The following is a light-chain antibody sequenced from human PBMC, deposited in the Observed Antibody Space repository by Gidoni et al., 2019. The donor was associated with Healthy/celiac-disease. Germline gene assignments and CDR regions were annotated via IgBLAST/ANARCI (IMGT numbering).Light chain of an antibody. Sequence: DIVMTQSPDSLAVSLGESATINCKSSPSVLYSSNNKNYLAGYQQKPGQPPKLLIYWASTRESGVPDRCSGSGSGTDFTLTISSLQAEDVAVYYCQQYYSTPPYTFGQGTKLEIK. CDR3: QQYYSTPPYT. J-gene: IGKJ2*01. V-gene: IGKV4-1*01. CDR2: WAS. CDR1: PSVLYSSNNKNY.